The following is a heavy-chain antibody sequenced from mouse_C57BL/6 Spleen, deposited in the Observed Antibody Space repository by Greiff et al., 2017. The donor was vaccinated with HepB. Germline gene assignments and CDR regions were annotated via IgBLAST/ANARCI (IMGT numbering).Heavy chain of an antibody. CDR1: GYTFTSYW. D-gene: IGHD5-1*01. CDR2: IDPSNGGT. J-gene: IGHJ4*01. CDR3: ARDVPPYYAMDY. V-gene: IGHV1-53*01. Sequence: QVQLQQPGTELVKPGASVKLSCKASGYTFTSYWMHWVKQRPGQGLEWIGNIDPSNGGTNYNEKFKSKATLTVDKSSSTAYMQLSSLTSEDSAVYYYARDVPPYYAMDYWGQGTSVTVSS.